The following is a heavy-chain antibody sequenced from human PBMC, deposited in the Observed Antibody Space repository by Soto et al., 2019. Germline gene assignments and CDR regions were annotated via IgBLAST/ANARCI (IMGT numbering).Heavy chain of an antibody. CDR3: ARHVRPGYSSY. CDR1: WYTLTSYD. CDR2: INPTSEYT. J-gene: IGHJ4*02. D-gene: IGHD1-1*01. V-gene: IGHV1-8*01. Sequence: ASVKVACKASWYTLTSYDINWVRQAPGQELEWVGWINPTSEYTAHAQKFQGRVTLTREISTATAYTELSSLTSEVTAVSFCARHVRPGYSSYCGPRTRGTVSS.